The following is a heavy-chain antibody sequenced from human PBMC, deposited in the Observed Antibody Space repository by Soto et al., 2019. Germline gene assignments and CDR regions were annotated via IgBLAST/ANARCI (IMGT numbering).Heavy chain of an antibody. D-gene: IGHD1-20*01. CDR3: ARDLDNWNHYYYGMDV. CDR1: GFTFSSYG. Sequence: GGSLRLSCAASGFTFSSYGMHWVRQAPGKGLEWVAVIWYDGSNKYYADSVKGRFTISRDNSKNTLYLQMNSLRAEDTAVYYCARDLDNWNHYYYGMDVWGQGTTVTVSS. V-gene: IGHV3-33*01. CDR2: IWYDGSNK. J-gene: IGHJ6*02.